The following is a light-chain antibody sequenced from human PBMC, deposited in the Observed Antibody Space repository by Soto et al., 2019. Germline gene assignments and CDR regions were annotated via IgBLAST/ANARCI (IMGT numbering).Light chain of an antibody. Sequence: QSVLTQPRSVSGSPGQSVTTSCTGTSSDVGGYNFVSWYQQYPGKAPKFMIYDVTKRPSGVPDRFSGSKSGNTAYLTISGLQAEDEDDYYCCSYAGRVIFGGGTQVTVL. CDR3: CSYAGRVI. V-gene: IGLV2-11*01. CDR1: SSDVGGYNF. CDR2: DVT. J-gene: IGLJ2*01.